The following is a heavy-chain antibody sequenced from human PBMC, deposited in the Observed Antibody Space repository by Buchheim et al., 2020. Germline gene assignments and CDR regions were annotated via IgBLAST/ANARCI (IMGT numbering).Heavy chain of an antibody. D-gene: IGHD4-17*01. J-gene: IGHJ5*02. CDR2: IYHSGTT. CDR3: ASGHGDYNGWFDP. V-gene: IGHV4-4*02. CDR1: GGPISRSNR. Sequence: QVQLQESGPGLVKPSGTLSLTCAVSGGPISRSNRCTWVRQPPGKGLEWIGEIYHSGTTNYNPSLKSRVTISVDKSKNHFSLRLNSVTVADTAVYYCASGHGDYNGWFDPWGQG.